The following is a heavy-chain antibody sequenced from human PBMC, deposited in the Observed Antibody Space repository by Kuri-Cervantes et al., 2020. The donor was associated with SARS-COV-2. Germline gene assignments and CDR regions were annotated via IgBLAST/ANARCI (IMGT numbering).Heavy chain of an antibody. V-gene: IGHV3-20*04. CDR3: ARAGTSGSYLGY. CDR2: INWNGVRT. Sequence: GGSLRLSCAASGFTFDDYGMSWVRQAPGKGLGWVSGINWNGVRTGYTDSVKGRFTISRDNAKNSLYLQMNSLRAEDTAFYYCARAGTSGSYLGYWGQGTLVTVSS. J-gene: IGHJ4*02. CDR1: GFTFDDYG. D-gene: IGHD1-26*01.